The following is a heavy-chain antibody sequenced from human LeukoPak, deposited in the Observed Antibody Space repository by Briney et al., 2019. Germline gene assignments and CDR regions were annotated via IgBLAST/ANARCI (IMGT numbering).Heavy chain of an antibody. J-gene: IGHJ4*01. V-gene: IGHV3-7*01. CDR1: GFTFSDYW. Sequence: GGSLRLSCAVSGFTFSDYWMNWVRQAPGKGLEWVASIRQDGGETSYVDPVKGRFTISRDNTKNSLSLQLNGLRAEDTAVYYCARDGTAAGLYFDLWGQGTLVTVSS. D-gene: IGHD6-13*01. CDR2: IRQDGGET. CDR3: ARDGTAAGLYFDL.